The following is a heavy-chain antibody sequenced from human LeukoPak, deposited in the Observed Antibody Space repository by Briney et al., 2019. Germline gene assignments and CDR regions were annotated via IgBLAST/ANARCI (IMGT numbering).Heavy chain of an antibody. CDR1: GFTFSSYS. CDR3: ARVLTVTTSDAFDI. V-gene: IGHV3-21*01. J-gene: IGHJ3*02. D-gene: IGHD4-17*01. CDR2: ISSSSSYI. Sequence: GGSLRLSCAASGFTFSSYSMNWVRQAPGKGLEWVSSISSSSSYIYCADSVKGRFTISRDNAKNSLYLQMNSLRAEDTAVYYCARVLTVTTSDAFDIWGQGTMVTVSS.